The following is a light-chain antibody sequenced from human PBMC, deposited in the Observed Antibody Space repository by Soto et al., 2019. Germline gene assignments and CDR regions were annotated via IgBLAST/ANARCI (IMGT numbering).Light chain of an antibody. V-gene: IGKV3-11*01. CDR1: QSVSSY. J-gene: IGKJ4*01. CDR2: DAS. Sequence: IVSTQSPATLSLSPGERATLSCRASQSVSSYLAWYQQKPGQAPRLLIYDASNRATGIPARFSGSGSGTDFTLTISSLEPEDFAVYYCQQRSNWPPTFGGRTKVDI. CDR3: QQRSNWPPT.